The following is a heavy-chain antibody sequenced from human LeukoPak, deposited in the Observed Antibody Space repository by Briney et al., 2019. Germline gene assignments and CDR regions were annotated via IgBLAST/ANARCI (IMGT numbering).Heavy chain of an antibody. CDR3: ARGVYYFDY. J-gene: IGHJ4*02. V-gene: IGHV4-34*01. Sequence: SETLSLTCAVYGGSFSGYYWGWIRQPPGKGLEWIGEINHSGSTNYNPSLKSRVTISVDTSKNQFSLKLSSVTAADTDVYYCARGVYYFDYWGQGTLVTVSS. CDR1: GGSFSGYY. CDR2: INHSGST.